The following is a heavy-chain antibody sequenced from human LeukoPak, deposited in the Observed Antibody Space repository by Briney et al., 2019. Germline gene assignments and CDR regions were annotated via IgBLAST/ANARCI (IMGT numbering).Heavy chain of an antibody. V-gene: IGHV3-21*01. Sequence: GGSLRLSCAASGFTFSSYSMNWVRQAPGKGLEWVSSISSSSSYIYYADSVKGRFTISRDNAKNSLYLQMNRLRAQDTAVYYCASDQSRVAGTLDYWGQGTLDTVSS. D-gene: IGHD6-19*01. CDR1: GFTFSSYS. J-gene: IGHJ4*02. CDR2: ISSSSSYI. CDR3: ASDQSRVAGTLDY.